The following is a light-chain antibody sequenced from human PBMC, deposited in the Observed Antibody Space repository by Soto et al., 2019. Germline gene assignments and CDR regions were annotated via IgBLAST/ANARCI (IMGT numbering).Light chain of an antibody. CDR1: QSVSSSY. CDR2: GAS. CDR3: QQYDSSSWT. J-gene: IGKJ1*01. V-gene: IGKV3-20*01. Sequence: EIVLTQSPGTLSLSPGERATLSRRASQSVSSSYLAWYQQKPGQAPRLLIYGASSRATGIPDRFSGSGSGTDFTLTISRLEPEDFAVYYCQQYDSSSWTFGQGTKVEIK.